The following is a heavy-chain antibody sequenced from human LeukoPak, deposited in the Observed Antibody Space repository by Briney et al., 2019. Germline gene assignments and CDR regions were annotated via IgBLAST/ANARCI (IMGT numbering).Heavy chain of an antibody. V-gene: IGHV3-33*06. Sequence: GSLRLSCAASGFPFSTYAMHRVRQAPGKGLEWVAVIWYDGSNKYYADSVKGRFTISRDNSKNTLYLQMNSLRAEDTAVYYCAKGKGNYYDRSGYYVLDYWGQGTLVTVSS. CDR2: IWYDGSNK. D-gene: IGHD3-22*01. CDR1: GFPFSTYA. J-gene: IGHJ4*02. CDR3: AKGKGNYYDRSGYYVLDY.